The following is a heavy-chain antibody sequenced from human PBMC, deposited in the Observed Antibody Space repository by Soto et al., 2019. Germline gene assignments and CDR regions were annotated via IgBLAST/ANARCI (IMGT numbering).Heavy chain of an antibody. CDR3: ARLRGQYDFWSGYDYYYGMDV. CDR1: GYTFTSYY. J-gene: IGHJ6*02. Sequence: QVQLVQSGAEVKKPGASVKVSCKASGYTFTSYYMHWVRQAPGQGLEWMGIINPSGGSTSYAQKFQGRVTMIRDTSTSTGYMEMNSLRSEDTAVYYCARLRGQYDFWSGYDYYYGMDVWGQGTTVTVSS. CDR2: INPSGGST. V-gene: IGHV1-46*01. D-gene: IGHD3-3*01.